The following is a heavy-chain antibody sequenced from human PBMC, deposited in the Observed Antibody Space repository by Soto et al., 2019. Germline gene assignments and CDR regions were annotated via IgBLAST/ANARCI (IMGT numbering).Heavy chain of an antibody. V-gene: IGHV1-58*02. CDR3: AASYYDFWSGYDSQPYYYYMDV. J-gene: IGHJ6*03. CDR1: GFTFTSSA. Sequence: SVKVSCKASGFTFTSSAMHWVRQARGQRLEWIGWIVVGSGNTNYAQKFQERVTITRDMSTSTAYMELSSLRSEDTAVYYCAASYYDFWSGYDSQPYYYYMDVWGKRTTVTVSS. CDR2: IVVGSGNT. D-gene: IGHD3-3*01.